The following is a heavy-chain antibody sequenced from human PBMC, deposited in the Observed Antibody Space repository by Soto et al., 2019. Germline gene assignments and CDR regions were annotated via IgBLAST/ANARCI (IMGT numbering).Heavy chain of an antibody. Sequence: SVKVSCKASGGTFSSYTISWVRQAPGQGLEWMGRIIPILGIANYAQKFQGRVTITADKSTSTAYMELSSLRSEDTAVYYCARGNPYCTNGVCPDAFDIWGQGTMVTVSS. CDR1: GGTFSSYT. V-gene: IGHV1-69*02. D-gene: IGHD2-8*01. CDR3: ARGNPYCTNGVCPDAFDI. J-gene: IGHJ3*02. CDR2: IIPILGIA.